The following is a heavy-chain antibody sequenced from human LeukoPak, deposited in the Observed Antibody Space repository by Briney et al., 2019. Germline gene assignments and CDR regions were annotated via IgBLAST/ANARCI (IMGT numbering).Heavy chain of an antibody. V-gene: IGHV4-61*01. CDR3: ARDPSGYFNY. CDR2: IYDSGST. CDR1: GGSVSSGSYY. D-gene: IGHD3-22*01. J-gene: IGHJ4*02. Sequence: SETLSLTCTVSGGSVSSGSYYWSWIRQPPGKGLEWIGYIYDSGSTNYNPSLKSLVTISVDTSKNQFSLKLSSVTAADTAVYYCARDPSGYFNYWGQGTLVTVSS.